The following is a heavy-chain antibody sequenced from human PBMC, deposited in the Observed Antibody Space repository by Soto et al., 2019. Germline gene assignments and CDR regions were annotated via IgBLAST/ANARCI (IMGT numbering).Heavy chain of an antibody. CDR1: GYSFTSYW. CDR3: AREGRGGIAARPSDY. Sequence: GESLKISCKGSGYSFTSYWIGWVRQMPGKGLEWMGIIYPGDSDTRYSPSFQGQVTISADKSISTAYLQWSSLKASDTAMYYCAREGRGGIAARPSDYWGQGTLVTVSS. CDR2: IYPGDSDT. V-gene: IGHV5-51*01. J-gene: IGHJ4*02. D-gene: IGHD6-6*01.